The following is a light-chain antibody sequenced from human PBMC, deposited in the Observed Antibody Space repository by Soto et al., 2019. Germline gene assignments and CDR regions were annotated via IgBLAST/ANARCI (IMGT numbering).Light chain of an antibody. Sequence: SALTQPPPLSGSPGQSITISCPGNSSVVGSYNLVSWYQQHPGKAPKLMIYEVSKRPSGVSNRFSGSKSGNTASLTISGLQAEDEADYYCCSYAGSSTYVFGTGTKVTVL. CDR1: SSVVGSYNL. CDR3: CSYAGSSTYV. J-gene: IGLJ1*01. CDR2: EVS. V-gene: IGLV2-23*02.